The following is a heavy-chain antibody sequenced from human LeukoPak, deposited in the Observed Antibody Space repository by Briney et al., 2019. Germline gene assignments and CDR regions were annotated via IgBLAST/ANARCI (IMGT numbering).Heavy chain of an antibody. CDR1: GYTFTSYA. CDR2: INAGNGNT. D-gene: IGHD2-2*01. V-gene: IGHV1-3*01. Sequence: ASVKVSCKASGYTFTSYAMHWVRQAPGQRLEWMGWINAGNGNTKYSQKFQGRVTITRDTSASTAYMELSGLRSEDTAVYYCARDRGLSQLLSVNWFDPWGQGTLVTVSS. CDR3: ARDRGLSQLLSVNWFDP. J-gene: IGHJ5*02.